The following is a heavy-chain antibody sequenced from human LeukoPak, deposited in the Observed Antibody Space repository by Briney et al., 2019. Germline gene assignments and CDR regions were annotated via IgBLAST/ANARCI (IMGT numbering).Heavy chain of an antibody. Sequence: ASVKVSCKASGYTFTGYYMHWVRQAPGQGLEWMGWINPNSGGTNYAQKFQGGVTMTRDTSISTAYMELSRLRSDDTAVYYCARHLSSGGWYFDYWGQGTLVTVSS. J-gene: IGHJ4*02. CDR3: ARHLSSGGWYFDY. CDR2: INPNSGGT. D-gene: IGHD2-15*01. V-gene: IGHV1-2*02. CDR1: GYTFTGYY.